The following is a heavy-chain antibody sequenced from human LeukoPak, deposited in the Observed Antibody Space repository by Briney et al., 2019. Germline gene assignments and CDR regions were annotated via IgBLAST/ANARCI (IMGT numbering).Heavy chain of an antibody. Sequence: TISGSGGSTYYADSVKGRFTISRDNSKNTLYMQMNSLRAEDTAVYYCAKDRQEGAIFDYWGQGTLVTVSS. CDR2: ISGSGGST. V-gene: IGHV3-23*01. J-gene: IGHJ4*02. CDR3: AKDRQEGAIFDY. D-gene: IGHD1-26*01.